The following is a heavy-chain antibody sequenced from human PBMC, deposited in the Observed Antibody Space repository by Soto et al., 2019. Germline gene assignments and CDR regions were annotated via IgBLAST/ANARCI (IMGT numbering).Heavy chain of an antibody. D-gene: IGHD1-1*01. J-gene: IGHJ6*02. V-gene: IGHV3-30*18. CDR1: GFTFSSYG. CDR2: ISYDGSNK. Sequence: GGSLRLSCAASGFTFSSYGMHWVRQAPGKGLEWVAVISYDGSNKYYADSVKGRFTISRDNSKNTLYLQMNSLRAEDTAVYYCAKARPNWKDSYYYYGMDVWGQGTTVTVSS. CDR3: AKARPNWKDSYYYYGMDV.